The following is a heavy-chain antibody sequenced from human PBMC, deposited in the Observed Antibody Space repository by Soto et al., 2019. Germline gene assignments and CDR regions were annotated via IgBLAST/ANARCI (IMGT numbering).Heavy chain of an antibody. CDR3: ARFNWNQSPHYYYGMDV. J-gene: IGHJ6*02. D-gene: IGHD1-1*01. CDR1: GYGFINYW. CDR2: IYPGESDT. V-gene: IGHV5-51*01. Sequence: PGESLKISCKGSGYGFINYWIAWVRQKPGQRLEWLGIIYPGESDTRYSPSFQGQVTFSADKSISTAYLQLNSLRAPDTAIYYCARFNWNQSPHYYYGMDVWGQGTTVTVSS.